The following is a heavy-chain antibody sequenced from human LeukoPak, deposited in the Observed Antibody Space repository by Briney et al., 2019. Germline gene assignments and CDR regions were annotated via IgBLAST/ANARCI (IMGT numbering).Heavy chain of an antibody. CDR1: GFTFSSYG. Sequence: GGSLRLSCAASGFTFSSYGMHWIRQPPPKRLEWVAVISYDGSNKYYADPVKGRFTISRDNSKNTLSLQMNSLRAEDSAVYYCARDTTGWFDPWGQGTLVTVAS. V-gene: IGHV3-33*01. D-gene: IGHD1-14*01. CDR2: ISYDGSNK. CDR3: ARDTTGWFDP. J-gene: IGHJ5*02.